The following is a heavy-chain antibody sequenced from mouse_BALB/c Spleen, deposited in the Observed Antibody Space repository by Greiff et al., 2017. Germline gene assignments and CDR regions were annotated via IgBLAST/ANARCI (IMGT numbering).Heavy chain of an antibody. CDR2: ISSGGSYT. V-gene: IGHV5-6*01. CDR3: ARRDYDGYDYAMDD. Sequence: EVQLVESGGDLVKPGGSLKLSCAASGFTFSSYGMSWVRQTPDKRLEWIATISSGGSYTYYPDSVKGRFTISRDNAKNTLYLQRSSLKSEDTAMYYCARRDYDGYDYAMDDWGQGTSVTVSS. CDR1: GFTFSSYG. D-gene: IGHD2-3*01. J-gene: IGHJ4*01.